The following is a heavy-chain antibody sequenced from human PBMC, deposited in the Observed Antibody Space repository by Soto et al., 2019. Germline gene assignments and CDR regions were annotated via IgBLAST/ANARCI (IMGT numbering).Heavy chain of an antibody. Sequence: EVQILESGGGLVQPGGSLRLSCAASGFTFSSYAMYWVRQAPGKGLAWVSGISDSGTGTYYADSVKGRFTISRDNSKNTVYLPMKRLRAEDTAGYSWATDHTVVIRDAFDIWGQGTMVNVSS. V-gene: IGHV3-23*01. CDR1: GFTFSSYA. J-gene: IGHJ3*02. CDR3: ATDHTVVIRDAFDI. D-gene: IGHD3-22*01. CDR2: ISDSGTGT.